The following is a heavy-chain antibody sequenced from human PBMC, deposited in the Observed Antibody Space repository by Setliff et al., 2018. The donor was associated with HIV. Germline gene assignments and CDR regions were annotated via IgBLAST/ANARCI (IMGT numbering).Heavy chain of an antibody. CDR3: ARGFLRIAALRPFPKLDAADY. CDR2: IYYSGST. Sequence: SETLSLTCTVSGGSISSSGYYWGWIRQPPGKGLEWIGSIYYSGSTYYNPSLKSRVTISVDTSKNQFSLKLSSVTAADTAVYYCARGFLRIAALRPFPKLDAADYWGQGTLVTVSS. V-gene: IGHV4-39*01. J-gene: IGHJ4*02. CDR1: GGSISSSGYY. D-gene: IGHD6-6*01.